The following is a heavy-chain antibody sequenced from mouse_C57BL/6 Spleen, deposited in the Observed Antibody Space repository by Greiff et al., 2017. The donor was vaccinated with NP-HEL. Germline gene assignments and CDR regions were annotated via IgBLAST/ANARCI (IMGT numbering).Heavy chain of an antibody. Sequence: VKLQESGAELVRPGASVTLSCKASGYTFTDYEMHWVKQTPVHGLEWIGAIDPETGGTAYNQKFKGKAILTADKSSSTAYMELRSLTSEDSAVYYCTDYYGSSAFDYWGQGTTLTVSS. J-gene: IGHJ2*01. CDR3: TDYYGSSAFDY. CDR2: IDPETGGT. V-gene: IGHV1-15*01. D-gene: IGHD1-1*01. CDR1: GYTFTDYE.